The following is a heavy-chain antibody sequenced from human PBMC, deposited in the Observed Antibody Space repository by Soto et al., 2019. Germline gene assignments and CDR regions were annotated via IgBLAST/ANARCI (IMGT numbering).Heavy chain of an antibody. CDR3: ARGGVDYYDSSGYYFSPYYFDY. D-gene: IGHD3-22*01. V-gene: IGHV4-61*06. J-gene: IGHJ4*02. Sequence: PPGKGLEWIAYIHYTGSTNYNPSLKSRVTISLDTSKNQFSLNLSSVTAADTAVYYCARGGVDYYDSSGYYFSPYYFDYWGQGTLVTVSS. CDR2: IHYTGST.